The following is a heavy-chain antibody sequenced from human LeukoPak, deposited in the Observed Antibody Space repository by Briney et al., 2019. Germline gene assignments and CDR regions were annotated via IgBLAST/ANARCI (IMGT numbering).Heavy chain of an antibody. Sequence: GESLKISCKGSGYSFTSYWIGWVRQMPGKDLEWMGIIYPGDSDTRYSPSFQGQVTFSADKSIITAYLQWSSLKASDTAMYYCARQTTQMDIVVVPAAWDYWGQGTLVTVSS. CDR3: ARQTTQMDIVVVPAAWDY. D-gene: IGHD2-2*03. V-gene: IGHV5-51*01. J-gene: IGHJ4*02. CDR2: IYPGDSDT. CDR1: GYSFTSYW.